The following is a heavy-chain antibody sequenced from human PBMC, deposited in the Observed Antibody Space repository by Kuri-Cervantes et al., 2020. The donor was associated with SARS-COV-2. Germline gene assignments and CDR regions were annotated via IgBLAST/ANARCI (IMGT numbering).Heavy chain of an antibody. CDR3: ARMYYYGSKALDY. V-gene: IGHV3-66*01. CDR1: GFTVSSNY. CDR2: IYSGGST. D-gene: IGHD3-22*01. J-gene: IGHJ4*02. Sequence: GESLKISCAASGFTVSSNYMSWVRQAPGKGLEWVSVIYSGGSTYYADSVKGRFTISRDNSKNTLYLQMNSLRAEDTAVYYCARMYYYGSKALDYWGQGTLVTVSS.